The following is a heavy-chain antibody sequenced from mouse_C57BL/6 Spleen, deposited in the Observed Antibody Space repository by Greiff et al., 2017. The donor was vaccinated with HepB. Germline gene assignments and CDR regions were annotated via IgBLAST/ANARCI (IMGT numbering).Heavy chain of an antibody. Sequence: EVQLVESGGGLVKPGGSLKLSCAASGFTFSSYAMSWVRQTPEKRLEWVATISHGGSYTYYPDKVKGRFTISRDNAKNNRYLQMSHLKSEDTAIYYCARDGEYDYDDPFDYWGQGTTLTVSS. CDR3: ARDGEYDYDDPFDY. J-gene: IGHJ2*01. V-gene: IGHV5-4*01. CDR1: GFTFSSYA. D-gene: IGHD2-4*01. CDR2: ISHGGSYT.